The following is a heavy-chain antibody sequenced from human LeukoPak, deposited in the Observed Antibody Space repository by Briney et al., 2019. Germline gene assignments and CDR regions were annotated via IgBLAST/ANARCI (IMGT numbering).Heavy chain of an antibody. V-gene: IGHV3-30*04. D-gene: IGHD3-10*02. J-gene: IGHJ6*04. CDR3: AELGITMIGGV. CDR1: RFTFNKYA. CDR2: ISDDGSNK. Sequence: GGSLRLSCAASRFTFNKYAMHWVRQAPGKGLEWVAFISDDGSNKYYADSVKGRFTISRDNSKNSLYLQMNSLRAEDTAVYYCAELGITMIGGVWGKGTTVTISS.